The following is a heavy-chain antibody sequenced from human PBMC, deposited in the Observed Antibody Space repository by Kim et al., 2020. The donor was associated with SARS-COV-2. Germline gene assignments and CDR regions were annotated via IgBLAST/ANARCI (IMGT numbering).Heavy chain of an antibody. J-gene: IGHJ2*01. CDR3: ARDSLDL. V-gene: IGHV4-61*02. Sequence: SETLSLTCTVSGGSISSGSYYWSWIRQPAGKGLEWIGRIYTSGSTNYNPSLKSRVTISVDTSKNQFSLKLSSVTAADTAVYYCARDSLDLWGRGTLVTVSS. CDR1: GGSISSGSYY. CDR2: IYTSGST.